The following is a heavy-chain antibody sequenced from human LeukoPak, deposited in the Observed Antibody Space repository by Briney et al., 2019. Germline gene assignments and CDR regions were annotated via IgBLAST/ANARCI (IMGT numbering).Heavy chain of an antibody. V-gene: IGHV3-7*02. CDR1: GFTFSSYW. CDR3: TRMYRNGFDY. D-gene: IGHD1-1*01. CDR2: LKEDGSQK. Sequence: PGGSLRLSCAASGFTFSSYWMGWVRQAPGRGLEWVASLKEDGSQKYYVDSVKGRFTISRDNAKNSLYLEMNNLRAEDTAVYYCTRMYRNGFDYWGQGTLVTVSS. J-gene: IGHJ4*02.